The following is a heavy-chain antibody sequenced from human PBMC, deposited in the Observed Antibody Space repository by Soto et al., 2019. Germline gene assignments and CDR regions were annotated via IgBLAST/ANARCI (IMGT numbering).Heavy chain of an antibody. D-gene: IGHD3-16*02. Sequence: EVQLVESGGNLVQPGGSLRLSCEASGFTFRSYGMSWVRQAPGKGLACVAGISGSGGLTYYADSVKGRFVISRDNTKNMVSLQMSSLKADDTALYYCAKGTYLYRSPFDSCGHGALFSVSS. CDR1: GFTFRSYG. CDR3: AKGTYLYRSPFDS. V-gene: IGHV3-23*04. CDR2: ISGSGGLT. J-gene: IGHJ4*01.